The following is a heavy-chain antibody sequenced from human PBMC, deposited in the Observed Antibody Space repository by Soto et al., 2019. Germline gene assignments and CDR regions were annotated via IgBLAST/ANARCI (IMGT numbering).Heavy chain of an antibody. D-gene: IGHD6-19*01. V-gene: IGHV2-70*04. CDR3: ARVQYSSGWYWFDP. J-gene: IGHJ5*02. CDR1: GFSLSTSGMR. Sequence: SGPTLVNPTQTLTLTCTFSGFSLSTSGMRVSWIRQPPGKALEWLARIDWDDDKFYSTSLKTRLTISKDTSKNQVVLTMTNMDPVDTATYYCARVQYSSGWYWFDPWGQGTMDTVSS. CDR2: IDWDDDK.